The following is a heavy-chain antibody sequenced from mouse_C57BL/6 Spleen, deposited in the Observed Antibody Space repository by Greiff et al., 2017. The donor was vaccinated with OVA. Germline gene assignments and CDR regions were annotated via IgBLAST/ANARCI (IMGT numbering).Heavy chain of an antibody. D-gene: IGHD1-1*01. J-gene: IGHJ4*01. CDR2: IYPRSGNT. CDR1: GYTFTSYG. CDR3: ARDYGSSYRAMDY. Sequence: VQGVESGAELARPGASVKLSCKASGYTFTSYGISWVKQRTGQGLEWIGEIYPRSGNTYYNEKFKGKATLTADKSSSTAYMELRSLTSEDSAVYFCARDYGSSYRAMDYWGQGTSVTVSS. V-gene: IGHV1-81*01.